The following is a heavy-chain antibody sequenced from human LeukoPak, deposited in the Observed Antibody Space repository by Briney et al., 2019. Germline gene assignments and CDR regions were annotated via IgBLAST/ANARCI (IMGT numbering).Heavy chain of an antibody. V-gene: IGHV3-30*04. Sequence: GGSLRLSCAASGFTFSSYVMHWVRQAPGKGLEWVAIISYDGSNEYYADSVKGRFTISRDNSKNTLYLQMNSLRAEDTAVYYCAKGGSSSWDYFDHWGQGTLVTVSS. D-gene: IGHD6-13*01. J-gene: IGHJ4*02. CDR1: GFTFSSYV. CDR2: ISYDGSNE. CDR3: AKGGSSSWDYFDH.